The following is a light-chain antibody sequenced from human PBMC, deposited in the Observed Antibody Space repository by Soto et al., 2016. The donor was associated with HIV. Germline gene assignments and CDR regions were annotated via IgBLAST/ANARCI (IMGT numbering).Light chain of an antibody. CDR2: AAS. Sequence: IRMTQSPPSFSASTGDTVTITCRASQNVYTDLAWYQQKPGKAPKLLIYAASTLESGVPSRFSGSGSGTDFTLTISSLQPEDVATYYCQKYNSAPWTFGQGTKVEIK. CDR1: QNVYTD. CDR3: QKYNSAPWT. V-gene: IGKV1-8*01. J-gene: IGKJ1*01.